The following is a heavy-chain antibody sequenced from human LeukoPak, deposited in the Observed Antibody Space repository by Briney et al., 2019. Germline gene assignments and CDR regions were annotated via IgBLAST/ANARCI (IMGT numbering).Heavy chain of an antibody. CDR1: GYSFINYW. CDR2: IYPGDSDT. D-gene: IGHD2-2*01. Sequence: GESLKISCKGSGYSFINYWIGWVRQMPGKGLEGMGIIYPGDSDTRYSPSFQGQVTISADKSISTAYLQWSSLKASDTAMYYCARHGGDCSSTICSYPFDYWGQGTLVTVSS. CDR3: ARHGGDCSSTICSYPFDY. J-gene: IGHJ4*02. V-gene: IGHV5-51*01.